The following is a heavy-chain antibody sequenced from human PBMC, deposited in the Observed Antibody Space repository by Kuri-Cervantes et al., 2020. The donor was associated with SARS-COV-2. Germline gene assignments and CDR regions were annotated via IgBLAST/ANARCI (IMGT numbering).Heavy chain of an antibody. CDR1: GFTFSSYG. CDR3: APISSGRYCGVGTCSGDY. J-gene: IGHJ4*02. CDR2: ISGSGSYK. V-gene: IGHV3-21*04. Sequence: GESLKISCAASGFTFSSYGMHWVRQAPGKGLEWVSSISGSGSYKYYADSVKGRFTISRDNSKNTLYLQMNSLRAEDTAVYYCAPISSGRYCGVGTCSGDYWGQGTLVTVSS. D-gene: IGHD2-15*01.